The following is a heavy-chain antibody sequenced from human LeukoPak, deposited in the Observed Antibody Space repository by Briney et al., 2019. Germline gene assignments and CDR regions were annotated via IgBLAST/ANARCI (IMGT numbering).Heavy chain of an antibody. CDR2: IIPSLGTA. CDR1: GGTFSSYA. Sequence: SVKVSCKASGGTFSSYAISWVRQAPGQGLEWMGGIIPSLGTANYAQKFKGRVTITADKSTSTAYMELSSPRSEDTAVYYCARDRIAVAGRKYYYYMDVWGKGTTVTVSS. J-gene: IGHJ6*03. CDR3: ARDRIAVAGRKYYYYMDV. V-gene: IGHV1-69*06. D-gene: IGHD6-19*01.